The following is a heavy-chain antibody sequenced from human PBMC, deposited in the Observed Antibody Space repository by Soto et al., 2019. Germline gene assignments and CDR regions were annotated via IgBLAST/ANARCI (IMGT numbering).Heavy chain of an antibody. V-gene: IGHV3-48*02. Sequence: GGSLRLSCAASGFTFSNYNMNWVRQAPGKGLEWVSFIRSSGSTTYYTDSVKGRFTISRDDAKNSPYLQMNSLRDEDTAIYYCAREGSGSYSQNWGQGTLVTVSS. D-gene: IGHD1-26*01. CDR2: IRSSGSTT. J-gene: IGHJ4*02. CDR1: GFTFSNYN. CDR3: AREGSGSYSQN.